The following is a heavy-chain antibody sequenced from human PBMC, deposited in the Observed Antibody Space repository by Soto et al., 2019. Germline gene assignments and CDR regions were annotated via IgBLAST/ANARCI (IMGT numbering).Heavy chain of an antibody. CDR1: GFTFSGYW. CDR3: AAAKFGDYCNSY. J-gene: IGHJ4*02. Sequence: EVQLVESGGGLVQPGGSLRLSCAASGFTFSGYWMHWVRQAPGKGLVWVSRINMDGTTTNYADSVRGRFTISRDNAKNTVYLQMNSLRAEDTAVYYCAAAKFGDYCNSYWGQGALVTVYS. D-gene: IGHD4-4*01. CDR2: INMDGTTT. V-gene: IGHV3-74*01.